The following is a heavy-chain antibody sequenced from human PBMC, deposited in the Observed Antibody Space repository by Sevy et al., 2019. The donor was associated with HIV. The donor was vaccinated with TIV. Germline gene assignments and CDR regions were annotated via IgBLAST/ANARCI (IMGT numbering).Heavy chain of an antibody. CDR3: ANIPFRPYDILTGYSP. D-gene: IGHD3-9*01. CDR2: ISYDGSNK. Sequence: GGSLRLSCAASGFTFSSYGMHWVRQAPGKGLEWVAVISYDGSNKYYADSVKGRFTISRDNSKNTLYLQMNSLRAEDTAVYYCANIPFRPYDILTGYSPWGQGTLVTVSS. CDR1: GFTFSSYG. J-gene: IGHJ5*02. V-gene: IGHV3-30*18.